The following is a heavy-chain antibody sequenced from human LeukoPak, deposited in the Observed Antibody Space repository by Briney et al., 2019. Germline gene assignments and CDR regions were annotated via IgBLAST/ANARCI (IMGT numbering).Heavy chain of an antibody. J-gene: IGHJ5*02. V-gene: IGHV3-23*01. D-gene: IGHD6-13*01. Sequence: PGGSLRLSCAASGFTFSSYGMSWVRQAPGKGLEWVSAISGSGSSTYYADSVKGRFTLSRDNSKNSLYLQMNSLRAEDTAVYYCAKVGRGRAAAVSWIDPWGQGTLVTASS. CDR1: GFTFSSYG. CDR3: AKVGRGRAAAVSWIDP. CDR2: ISGSGSST.